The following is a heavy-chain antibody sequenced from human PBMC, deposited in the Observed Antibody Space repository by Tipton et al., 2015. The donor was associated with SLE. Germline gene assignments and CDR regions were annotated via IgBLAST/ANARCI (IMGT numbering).Heavy chain of an antibody. V-gene: IGHV4-4*08. J-gene: IGHJ4*02. Sequence: TLSLTCTVSGGSISSHYWSWIRQPPGKGLEWIGYIYYSGSTNYNPSLKSRVTISVDTSKNQFSLKLSSVTAADTAVYYCAREGATYYYDSSGYYYPYYFDYWGQGTLVTVSS. CDR3: AREGATYYYDSSGYYYPYYFDY. CDR2: IYYSGST. CDR1: GGSISSHY. D-gene: IGHD3-22*01.